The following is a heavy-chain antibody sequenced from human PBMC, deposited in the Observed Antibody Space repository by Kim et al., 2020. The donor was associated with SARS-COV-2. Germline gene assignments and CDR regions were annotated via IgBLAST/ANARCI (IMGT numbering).Heavy chain of an antibody. CDR2: ISGSGGST. CDR1: GFTFSSYA. Sequence: GGSLRLSCAASGFTFSSYAMSWVRQAPGKGLEWVSAISGSGGSTYYADSVKGRFTISRDNSKNTLYLQMNSLRAEDTAVYYCAKGGVLLWFGELAHASDYFDYWGQGTLVTVSS. D-gene: IGHD3-10*01. J-gene: IGHJ4*02. CDR3: AKGGVLLWFGELAHASDYFDY. V-gene: IGHV3-23*01.